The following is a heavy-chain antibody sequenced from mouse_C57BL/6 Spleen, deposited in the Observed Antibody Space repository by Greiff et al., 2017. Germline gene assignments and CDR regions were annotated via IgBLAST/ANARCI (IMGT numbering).Heavy chain of an antibody. CDR2: ISSGGSYT. CDR1: GFTFSSYG. V-gene: IGHV5-6*01. Sequence: EVHLVESGGDLVKPGGSLKLSCAASGFTFSSYGMSWVRQTPDKRLEWVATISSGGSYTYYPDSVKGRFTISRDNAKNTLYLQMSSLKSEDTAMYYCARWYSNYWFAYWGQGTLVTVSA. J-gene: IGHJ3*01. D-gene: IGHD2-5*01. CDR3: ARWYSNYWFAY.